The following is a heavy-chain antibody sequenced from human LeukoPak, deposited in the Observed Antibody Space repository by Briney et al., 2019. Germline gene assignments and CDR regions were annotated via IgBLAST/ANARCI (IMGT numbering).Heavy chain of an antibody. V-gene: IGHV3-7*01. CDR2: IKQDGSEK. CDR3: ARARAEVEMATMNY. Sequence: GGSLRLSCAASGFTFSSYWMSWVRQAPGKGLEWVANIKQDGSEKYYVDSVKGRFTISRDNAKNSLYLQMNSLRAEDTAVYYCARARAEVEMATMNYWGQGTLVTVSS. J-gene: IGHJ4*02. D-gene: IGHD5-24*01. CDR1: GFTFSSYW.